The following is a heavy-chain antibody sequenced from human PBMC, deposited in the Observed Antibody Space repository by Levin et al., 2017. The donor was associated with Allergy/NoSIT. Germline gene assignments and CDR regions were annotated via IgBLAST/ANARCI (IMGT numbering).Heavy chain of an antibody. D-gene: IGHD3-10*01. Sequence: PGGSLRLSCAVSGFTFSSAWMSWVRQAPGKGLEWVGHIQSKNDGGTTDYAAPVTGRFSISRDDSKNTLYLQMNSLKTADTAVYYCTTAQNWVRGVLMRRPYWGQGTLVTVSS. CDR2: IQSKNDGGTT. CDR3: TTAQNWVRGVLMRRPY. J-gene: IGHJ4*02. CDR1: GFTFSSAW. V-gene: IGHV3-15*01.